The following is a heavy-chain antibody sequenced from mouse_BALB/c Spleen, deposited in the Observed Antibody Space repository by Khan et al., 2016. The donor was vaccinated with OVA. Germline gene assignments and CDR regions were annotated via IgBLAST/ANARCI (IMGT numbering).Heavy chain of an antibody. V-gene: IGHV1S135*01. D-gene: IGHD1-2*01. J-gene: IGHJ3*01. CDR1: GYSFTTYY. Sequence: VQLQQSGPELMKPGASVKISCKASGYSFTTYYIHWMMQSPGKSLEWIGYIDPFCGGTTYKQNFKGQATLTVDRSSSTAYIHLSNLTYEDSAGYYCTCRNYGAWMTYWGQGTLVTV. CDR3: TCRNYGAWMTY. CDR2: IDPFCGGT.